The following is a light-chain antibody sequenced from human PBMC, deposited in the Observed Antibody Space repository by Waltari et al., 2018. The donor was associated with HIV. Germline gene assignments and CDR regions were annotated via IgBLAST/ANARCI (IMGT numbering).Light chain of an antibody. CDR2: DAS. CDR1: QSVSSY. Sequence: EIVLTQSPATLSLSRGERATLSCRASQSVSSYLAWYQQKPGQAPRLLIYDASNRATGIPARFSGSGSGTDFTLTISSLEPEDFAVYYCQQRTNSRTFGQGTKVEIK. CDR3: QQRTNSRT. J-gene: IGKJ1*01. V-gene: IGKV3-11*01.